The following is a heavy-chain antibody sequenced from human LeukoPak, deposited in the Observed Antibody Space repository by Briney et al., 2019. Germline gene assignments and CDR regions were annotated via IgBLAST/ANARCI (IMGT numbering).Heavy chain of an antibody. CDR2: IYYSETT. CDR3: ARVYSYGLNYYYYYYMDV. D-gene: IGHD5-18*01. J-gene: IGHJ6*03. V-gene: IGHV4-59*12. CDR1: GGSISNYF. Sequence: PSETLSLTCSVSGGSISNYFWSWIRQPPGKGLECIGFIYYSETTNYNPSLKSRVTISVDKSKNQFSLKLSSVTAADTAVYYCARVYSYGLNYYYYYYMDVWGKGTTVTVSS.